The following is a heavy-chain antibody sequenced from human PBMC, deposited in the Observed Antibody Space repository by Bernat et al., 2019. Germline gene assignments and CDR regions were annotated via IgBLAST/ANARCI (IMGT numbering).Heavy chain of an antibody. V-gene: IGHV3-23*01. CDR2: ISGSGGST. CDR3: AKDQSHYYYYGMDV. J-gene: IGHJ6*02. Sequence: EVQLLESGGGLVQPGGSLRLSCAASGFTFSSYAMSWVRQAPGEGLEWVSAISGSGGSTYYADSVKGRFTISRDNSKNTLYLQMNSLRAEDTAVYYCAKDQSHYYYYGMDVWGQGTTVTVSS. CDR1: GFTFSSYA.